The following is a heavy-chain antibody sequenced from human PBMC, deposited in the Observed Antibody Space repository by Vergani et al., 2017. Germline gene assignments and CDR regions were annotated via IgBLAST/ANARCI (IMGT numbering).Heavy chain of an antibody. V-gene: IGHV1-69*13. CDR2: RSGRCGTA. Sequence: QVQLVQSGAEVKKPGSSVKVSCKAAGGTFSSYAISWVRQAPGQGLEWMGGRSGRCGTANYAQKFQGRVTITADESTSTAYMGLSSLRSEDTAVYYCARGLIVPAALGPNYYYYDMDVWGKGTTVTVAS. D-gene: IGHD2-2*01. CDR3: ARGLIVPAALGPNYYYYDMDV. CDR1: GGTFSSYA. J-gene: IGHJ6*03.